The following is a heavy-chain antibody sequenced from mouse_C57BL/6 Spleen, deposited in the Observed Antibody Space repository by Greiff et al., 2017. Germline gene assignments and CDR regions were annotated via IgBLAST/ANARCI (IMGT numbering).Heavy chain of an antibody. D-gene: IGHD2-10*01. V-gene: IGHV1-50*01. Sequence: QVQLQQPGAELVKPGASVKLSCKASGYTFTSYWMQWVKQRPGQGLEWIGEIDPSDSYTNYNQKFKGKATLTVATSSSTAYMQLSSLTSEDSAVYYCARWRAYSYAMDYWGQGTSVTVSS. J-gene: IGHJ4*01. CDR1: GYTFTSYW. CDR2: IDPSDSYT. CDR3: ARWRAYSYAMDY.